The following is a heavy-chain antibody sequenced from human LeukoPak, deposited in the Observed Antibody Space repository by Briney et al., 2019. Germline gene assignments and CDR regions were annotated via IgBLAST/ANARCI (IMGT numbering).Heavy chain of an antibody. V-gene: IGHV1-8*01. CDR1: GYTFTSYD. Sequence: ASVKVFCKACGYTFTSYDISWVRQATGQGLEWMGWMNPNSGNTGYAQKFKGRVTMTRNTSISTAYLELSSLRSEDTAVYYCAREMVRGIRWLDNWGQGTLVTVSS. D-gene: IGHD3-10*01. J-gene: IGHJ4*02. CDR2: MNPNSGNT. CDR3: AREMVRGIRWLDN.